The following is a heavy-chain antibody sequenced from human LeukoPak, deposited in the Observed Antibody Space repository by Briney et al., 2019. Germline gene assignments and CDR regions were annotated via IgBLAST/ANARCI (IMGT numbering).Heavy chain of an antibody. D-gene: IGHD3-3*01. CDR1: GYSISSGYY. V-gene: IGHV4-38-2*02. Sequence: SETLSLTCTVSGYSISSGYYWGWIRQPPGKGLEWIGSIYYSGSTYYNPSLKSRVTISVDTSKNQFSLKLSSVTAADTAVYYCARGQSMNVLRFLEWKWYLPNRENWFDPWGQGTLVTVSS. CDR3: ARGQSMNVLRFLEWKWYLPNRENWFDP. J-gene: IGHJ5*02. CDR2: IYYSGST.